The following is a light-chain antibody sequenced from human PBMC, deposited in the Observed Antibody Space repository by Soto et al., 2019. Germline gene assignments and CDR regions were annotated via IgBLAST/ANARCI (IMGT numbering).Light chain of an antibody. Sequence: QAVVTQEPSLTVSPGGTVTLTCGSSTGAVTGGHWPYWFQQKPGQAPRTLIYDTSDKHSWTPARFSGSLLEGKAALTLSGAQPEDEADYYCLLYHGGGRVFGGGTKLTVL. V-gene: IGLV7-46*01. CDR3: LLYHGGGRV. CDR1: TGAVTGGHW. CDR2: DTS. J-gene: IGLJ3*02.